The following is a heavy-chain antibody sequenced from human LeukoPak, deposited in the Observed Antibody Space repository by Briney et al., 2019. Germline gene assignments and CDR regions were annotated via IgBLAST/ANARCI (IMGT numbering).Heavy chain of an antibody. CDR2: INSDGSST. V-gene: IGHV3-74*01. Sequence: GGSLRLSCAASGFTFSSYWMHWVRQAPGKGLVWVSRINSDGSSTSYADSVKGRFTISRDNAKNALYLQMNSLRAEDTAVYYCARDLYCSGGSCYSGDWFDPWGQGTLVTVSS. J-gene: IGHJ5*02. D-gene: IGHD2-15*01. CDR3: ARDLYCSGGSCYSGDWFDP. CDR1: GFTFSSYW.